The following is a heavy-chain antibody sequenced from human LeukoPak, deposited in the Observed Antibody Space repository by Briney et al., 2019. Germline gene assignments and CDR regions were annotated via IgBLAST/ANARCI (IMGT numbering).Heavy chain of an antibody. Sequence: GASVKVSCKASGYTXTSYDMHWVRQAPGQGLEWMGWISAYNGNTNYAQKLQGRVTLTTDTSTSTAYMELRSLRSDDTAVYYCAREGYCSGGTCYSTMNWFDPWGQGTLVTVSS. J-gene: IGHJ5*02. D-gene: IGHD2-15*01. CDR1: GYTXTSYD. CDR3: AREGYCSGGTCYSTMNWFDP. V-gene: IGHV1-18*04. CDR2: ISAYNGNT.